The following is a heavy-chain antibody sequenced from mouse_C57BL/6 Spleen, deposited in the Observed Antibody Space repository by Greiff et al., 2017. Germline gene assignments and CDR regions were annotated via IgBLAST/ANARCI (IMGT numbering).Heavy chain of an antibody. D-gene: IGHD1-1*01. CDR1: GYTFTEYT. CDR2: FYPGSGSI. CDR3: ERHGAQYYCSSHYFDY. Sequence: QVQLQQSGAELVKPGASVKLSCKASGYTFTEYTIHWVKQRPGQGLEWIGWFYPGSGSIKYNENFKDKATLTADKSSSSVYMELSRLTSEDSAVYFGERHGAQYYCSSHYFDYWGQGTTLTVSS. J-gene: IGHJ2*01. V-gene: IGHV1-62-2*01.